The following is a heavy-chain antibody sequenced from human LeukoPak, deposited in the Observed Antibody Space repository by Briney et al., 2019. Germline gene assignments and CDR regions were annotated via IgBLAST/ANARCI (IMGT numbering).Heavy chain of an antibody. CDR1: GYTXTYFF. V-gene: IGHV1-2*02. CDR2: INPHSGGT. J-gene: IGHJ4*02. CDR3: ARCDCSGGTCYRGMDY. Sequence: ASVKVSCKASGYTXTYFFMCWVRQAPGQGLEWMGWINPHSGGTNSAQTFQGRVTMTRDTSISTAYMELSRLRSDDSAVYYCARCDCSGGTCYRGMDYWGQGTLVTVSS. D-gene: IGHD2-15*01.